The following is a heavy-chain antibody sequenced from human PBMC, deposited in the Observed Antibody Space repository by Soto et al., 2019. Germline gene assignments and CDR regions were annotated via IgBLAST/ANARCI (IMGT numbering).Heavy chain of an antibody. CDR3: ASGHLGARGYFDY. Sequence: EVQLVESGGVLIQPGGSLRLSWAASGFSGSDNYMSWVRQAPGQGLAWVSVIYAGGSTYYADSVKGRYTISRDYSNNTLYLQMTSLRAEDTAVYYCASGHLGARGYFDYCGQGTLVTFSS. CDR1: GFSGSDNY. J-gene: IGHJ4*02. D-gene: IGHD7-27*01. CDR2: IYAGGST. V-gene: IGHV3-53*01.